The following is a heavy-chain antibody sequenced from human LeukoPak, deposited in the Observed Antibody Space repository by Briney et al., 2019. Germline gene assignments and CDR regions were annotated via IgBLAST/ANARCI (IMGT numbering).Heavy chain of an antibody. V-gene: IGHV3-23*01. CDR2: ITGSGLTT. J-gene: IGHJ4*02. D-gene: IGHD2-2*01. CDR3: AKDRRSMPHDY. Sequence: GGYLRLSCAASGFTFSSYGMSWVRQAPGKGLEWVSGITGSGLTTYYADSVKGRFTISRDNSKNTLCLQMNSLRAEDTAVYYCAKDRRSMPHDYWGQGTLVNVFS. CDR1: GFTFSSYG.